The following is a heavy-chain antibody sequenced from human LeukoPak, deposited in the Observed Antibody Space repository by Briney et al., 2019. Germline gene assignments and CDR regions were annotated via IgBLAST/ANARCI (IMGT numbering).Heavy chain of an antibody. CDR2: ISSSSNTI. Sequence: GGSLRLSCAASGITFSSYSMSWVRQAPGKGLEWVSYISSSSNTIYYADSVKGRFTISRDNAKNSLYLQMNSLRAEDTAVYYCARDRVGDYYGSGSPNWFDPWGQGTLVTVSS. J-gene: IGHJ5*02. V-gene: IGHV3-48*01. CDR3: ARDRVGDYYGSGSPNWFDP. CDR1: GITFSSYS. D-gene: IGHD3-10*01.